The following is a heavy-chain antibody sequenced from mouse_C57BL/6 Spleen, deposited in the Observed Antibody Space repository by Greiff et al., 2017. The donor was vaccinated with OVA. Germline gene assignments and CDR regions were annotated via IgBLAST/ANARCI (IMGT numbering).Heavy chain of an antibody. CDR1: GYSFTDYN. D-gene: IGHD1-1*01. Sequence: VQLQQSGPELVKPGASVKISCKASGYSFTDYNMNWVKQSNGKSLEWIGVINPNYGTTSYNQKFKGKATLTVDQSSSTAYMQLNSLTSEDSAVYYCERYTTVVEAVGAMDYWGQGTSVTVSS. V-gene: IGHV1-39*01. CDR3: ERYTTVVEAVGAMDY. J-gene: IGHJ4*01. CDR2: INPNYGTT.